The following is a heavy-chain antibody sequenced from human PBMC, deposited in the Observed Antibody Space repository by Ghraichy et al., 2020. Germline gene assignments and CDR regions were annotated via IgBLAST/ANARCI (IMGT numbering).Heavy chain of an antibody. V-gene: IGHV5-51*01. Sequence: GESLNISCKGSGYSFTSYWIGWVRQMPGKGLEWMGIIYPGDSDTRYSPSFQGQVTISADKSISTAYLQWSSLKASDTAMYYCARHKAEVTTVTPFDYWGQGTLVTVSS. CDR3: ARHKAEVTTVTPFDY. D-gene: IGHD4-17*01. CDR2: IYPGDSDT. CDR1: GYSFTSYW. J-gene: IGHJ4*02.